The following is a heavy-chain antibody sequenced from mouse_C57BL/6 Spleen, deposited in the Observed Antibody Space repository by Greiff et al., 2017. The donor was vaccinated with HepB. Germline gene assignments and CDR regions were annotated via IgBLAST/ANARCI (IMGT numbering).Heavy chain of an antibody. J-gene: IGHJ4*01. V-gene: IGHV1-82*01. Sequence: VKLVESGPELVKPGASVKISCKASGYAFSSSWMNWVKQRPGKGLEWIGRIYPGDGDTNYNGKFKGKATLTPDKSSSTAYMQLSSLTSEDSAVYFCASLLRGYYAMDYWGQGTSVTVSS. D-gene: IGHD1-1*01. CDR3: ASLLRGYYAMDY. CDR1: GYAFSSSW. CDR2: IYPGDGDT.